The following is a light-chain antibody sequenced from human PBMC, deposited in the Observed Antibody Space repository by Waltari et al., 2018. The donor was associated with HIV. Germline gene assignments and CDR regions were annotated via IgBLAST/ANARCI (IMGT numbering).Light chain of an antibody. V-gene: IGLV2-8*01. Sequence: QSALTQPPSASGSPGQSVTLSCTGTNSAIGHYDFVSWYQQHPGKAPKLVISEVTKRPSGVSDRFSGSKSGNTAFLTVSGLQAEDEADYYCSSFANRDGFYVLFGGGTRLTVL. CDR1: NSAIGHYDF. CDR2: EVT. CDR3: SSFANRDGFYVL. J-gene: IGLJ2*01.